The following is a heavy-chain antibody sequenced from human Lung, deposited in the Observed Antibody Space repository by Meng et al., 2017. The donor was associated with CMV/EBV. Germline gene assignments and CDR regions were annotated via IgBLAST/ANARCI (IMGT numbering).Heavy chain of an antibody. Sequence: GGSLRLSCAASGFTFGTYGMSWVRQAPGKGLEWVAVIYLGDRSTWYGDFVKGRFSIYTDDSKSTVYLKMNSLRAEDTALYYCAKNPVDYADPWGQGTLVTVSS. D-gene: IGHD4-17*01. CDR2: IYLGDRST. V-gene: IGHV3-23*03. J-gene: IGHJ5*02. CDR3: AKNPVDYADP. CDR1: GFTFGTYG.